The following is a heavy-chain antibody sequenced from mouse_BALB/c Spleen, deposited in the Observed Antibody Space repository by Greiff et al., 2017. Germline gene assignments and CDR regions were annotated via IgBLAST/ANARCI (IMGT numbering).Heavy chain of an antibody. D-gene: IGHD2-2*01. Sequence: EVMLVESGGDLVKPGGSLKLSCAASGFTFSSYGMSWVRQTPDKRLEWVATISSGGSYTYYPDSVKGRFTISRDNAKNTLYLQMSSLKSEDTAMYYCARQGGYDWFAYWGQGTLVTVSA. V-gene: IGHV5-6*01. CDR3: ARQGGYDWFAY. J-gene: IGHJ3*01. CDR1: GFTFSSYG. CDR2: ISSGGSYT.